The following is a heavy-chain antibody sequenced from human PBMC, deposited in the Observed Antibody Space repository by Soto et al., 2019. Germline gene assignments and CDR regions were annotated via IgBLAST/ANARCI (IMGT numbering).Heavy chain of an antibody. CDR1: GFRFENYV. J-gene: IGHJ5*02. Sequence: LRLSCAASGFRFENYVMSWVRQAPGKGLEWVSSLSWNSVTIDYAESVKGRFTISRDNAKNSLYLQMNSLRVEDTALYYCVKVNGYNGNWGFDPWGQGTLVTVSS. CDR3: VKVNGYNGNWGFDP. D-gene: IGHD7-27*01. V-gene: IGHV3-9*01. CDR2: LSWNSVTI.